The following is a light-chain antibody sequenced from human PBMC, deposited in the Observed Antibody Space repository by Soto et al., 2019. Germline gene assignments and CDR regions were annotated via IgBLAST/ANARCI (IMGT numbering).Light chain of an antibody. CDR1: QGINTY. V-gene: IGKV1-39*01. CDR3: QQSYTTTWT. Sequence: DIQMTQSPSSLSESAGDRVTITCRASQGINTYLNWYQQKPGKAPKLLIYAASNLQSGVSSRFSGSGSETDFTLTISRLQPEDFATYSCQQSYTTTWTFGQGTKVDIK. CDR2: AAS. J-gene: IGKJ1*01.